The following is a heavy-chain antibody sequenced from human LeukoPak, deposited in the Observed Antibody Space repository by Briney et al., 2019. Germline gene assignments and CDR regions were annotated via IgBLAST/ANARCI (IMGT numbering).Heavy chain of an antibody. V-gene: IGHV1-69*01. CDR1: GGTFSSYA. D-gene: IGHD6-19*01. CDR3: AGVGYSSSFPGLGDYYYYYGMDV. Sequence: SVTVSCKASGGTFSSYAISWVRQAPGQGLEWLGGIIPIFGTAHYAQKFQGRVTITADESTSTAYMELSSLRSEDTAVSYCAGVGYSSSFPGLGDYYYYYGMDVWGKGATVTVSS. CDR2: IIPIFGTA. J-gene: IGHJ6*04.